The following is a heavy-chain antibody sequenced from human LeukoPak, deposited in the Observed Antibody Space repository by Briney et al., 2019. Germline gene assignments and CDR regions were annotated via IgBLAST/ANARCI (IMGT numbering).Heavy chain of an antibody. CDR3: ARDFSSYCSGGSCYS. Sequence: SETLSLTCTVSGGSISSYYWSWIRQPAGKGLEWIGRIYTSGSTNYNPSLKSRVTMSVDTSKNQFSLKLSSVPAADTAVYYCARDFSSYCSGGSCYSWGQGTLVTVSS. CDR2: IYTSGST. CDR1: GGSISSYY. V-gene: IGHV4-4*07. D-gene: IGHD2-15*01. J-gene: IGHJ4*02.